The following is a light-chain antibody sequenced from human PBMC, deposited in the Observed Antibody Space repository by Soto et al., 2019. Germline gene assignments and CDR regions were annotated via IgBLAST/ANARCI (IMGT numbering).Light chain of an antibody. J-gene: IGKJ2*01. CDR3: QQFGSSPLYT. CDR2: GAS. CDR1: QSVSSTY. Sequence: EIVLTQSPGTLSLSPGERVTLSCRASQSVSSTYLAWYQQKPGQAPRLLIYGASSRATGIPDRFSGSGSGTDFTLTISRLEPEDFAVDYCQQFGSSPLYTFGQGTKLEIK. V-gene: IGKV3-20*01.